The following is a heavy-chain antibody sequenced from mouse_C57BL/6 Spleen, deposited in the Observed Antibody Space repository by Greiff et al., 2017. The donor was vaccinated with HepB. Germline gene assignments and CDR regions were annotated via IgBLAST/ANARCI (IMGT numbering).Heavy chain of an antibody. CDR3: ARTTVVAEGFAY. J-gene: IGHJ3*01. Sequence: QVHVKQPGAELVRPGSSVKLSCKASGYTFTSYWMHWVKQRPIQGLEWIGNIDPSDSETHYNQKFKDKATLTVDKSSSTAYMQLSSLTSEDSAVYYCARTTVVAEGFAYWGKGTLVTVSA. CDR1: GYTFTSYW. V-gene: IGHV1-52*01. D-gene: IGHD1-1*01. CDR2: IDPSDSET.